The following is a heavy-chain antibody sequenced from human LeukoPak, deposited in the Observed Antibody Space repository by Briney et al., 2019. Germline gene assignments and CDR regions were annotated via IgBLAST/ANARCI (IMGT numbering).Heavy chain of an antibody. CDR1: GFTFSSYS. CDR2: ISSSSSYI. Sequence: GGSLRLSCAASGFTFSSYSMNWVRQAPGKGLEWVSSISSSSSYIYYADSVKGRFTISRDNAKNSLYLQMNSLRAEDTAVYYCARGSLIAAHNAFDIWGQGTMVTVSS. V-gene: IGHV3-21*04. J-gene: IGHJ3*02. CDR3: ARGSLIAAHNAFDI. D-gene: IGHD6-13*01.